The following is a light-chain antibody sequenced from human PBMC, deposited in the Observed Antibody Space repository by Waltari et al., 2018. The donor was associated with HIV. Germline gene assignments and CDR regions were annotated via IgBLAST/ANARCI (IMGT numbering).Light chain of an antibody. CDR1: SSNIGSNS. J-gene: IGLJ3*02. V-gene: IGLV1-47*01. Sequence: QSVLTQPPSASGTPGQRVTISCSGSSSNIGSNSVFWYQQIPGTAPQVLSCRTDRRPSGGPDRFSASRSGTSASLVISGLRSEDEADYYCAAYDDNVPGWMFGGGTKLTAL. CDR2: RTD. CDR3: AAYDDNVPGWM.